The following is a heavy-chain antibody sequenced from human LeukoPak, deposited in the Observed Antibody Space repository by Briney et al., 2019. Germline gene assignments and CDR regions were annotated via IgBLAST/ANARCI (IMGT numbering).Heavy chain of an antibody. CDR1: GFTFSSYG. CDR3: AKGGITIFGVVPPYFNY. Sequence: GGSLRLSCAASGFTFSSYGMHWVRQAPGKGLEWVAVISYDGSNKYYADSVKGRFTISRDNSKNTLYLQMNSLRAEDTAVYYCAKGGITIFGVVPPYFNYWGQGTLVTVSS. V-gene: IGHV3-30*18. J-gene: IGHJ4*02. D-gene: IGHD3-3*01. CDR2: ISYDGSNK.